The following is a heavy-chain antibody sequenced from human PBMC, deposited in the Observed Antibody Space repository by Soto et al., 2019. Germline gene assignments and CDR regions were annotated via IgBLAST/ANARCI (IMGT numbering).Heavy chain of an antibody. J-gene: IGHJ2*01. Sequence: EQLVESGGGLVQPGRSLRLSCTASGFNFDDYAMHWVRQAPGKGLEWVSGISWSSVNIGYAGSVKGRFTISRDNSENSLFLQIDSPRTDGTALYFCAKDASGDFDRGYFDLWGRGTLVTVSS. CDR1: GFNFDDYA. CDR2: ISWSSVNI. V-gene: IGHV3-9*01. D-gene: IGHD1-26*01. CDR3: AKDASGDFDRGYFDL.